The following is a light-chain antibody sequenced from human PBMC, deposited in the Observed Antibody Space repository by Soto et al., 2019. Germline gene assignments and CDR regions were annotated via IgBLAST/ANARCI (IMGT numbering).Light chain of an antibody. J-gene: IGLJ1*01. CDR3: CSYAGSSTYA. CDR1: SSDVGSYNL. CDR2: EDN. V-gene: IGLV2-23*01. Sequence: QSALTQPASVSGSPGQSIAISCTGTSSDVGSYNLVSWYQQYPGKAPKLMIYEDNKRPSGVSNRFSGSKSGNTASLTISGLQAEDKADYYCCSYAGSSTYAFGTGTKLTVL.